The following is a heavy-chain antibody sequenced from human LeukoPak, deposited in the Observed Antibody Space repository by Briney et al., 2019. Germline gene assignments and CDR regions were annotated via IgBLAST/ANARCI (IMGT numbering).Heavy chain of an antibody. J-gene: IGHJ4*02. CDR1: GFTFSSYW. V-gene: IGHV3-7*03. CDR3: ARDRDGDYSGPYY. CDR2: IKQDGSEK. Sequence: GSLRLSCAASGFTFSSYWMSWVRQAPGKGLEWVAIIKQDGSEKYYVDSVKGRFTISRDNAKNSLYLQMNSLRAEDTAVYYCARDRDGDYSGPYYWGQGTLVTVSS. D-gene: IGHD4-17*01.